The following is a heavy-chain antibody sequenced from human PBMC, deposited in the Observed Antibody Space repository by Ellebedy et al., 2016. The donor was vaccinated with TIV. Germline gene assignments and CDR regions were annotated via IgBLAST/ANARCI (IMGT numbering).Heavy chain of an antibody. CDR1: GSTFSRHW. CDR2: INGDGGFT. D-gene: IGHD2-21*02. J-gene: IGHJ4*01. CDR3: STLSDTGY. V-gene: IGHV3-74*01. Sequence: GESLKISCAASGSTFSRHWMHWIRQAPGKGLVWLSRINGDGGFTSHADFVKGRFTISRDNAKNTLYLQMNSLKAEDTAMYYCSTLSDTGYWGHGTLVTVSS.